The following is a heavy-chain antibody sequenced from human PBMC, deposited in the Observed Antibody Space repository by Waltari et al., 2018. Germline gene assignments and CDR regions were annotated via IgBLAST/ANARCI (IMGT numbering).Heavy chain of an antibody. CDR2: INPNSGAT. Sequence: QVQMVQSGAEVKKPGASVKVSCKASGSSFTAYYWHWVRQAPGHGLEWMGRINPNSGATTYAQMFQGRGTMTRDTSISTAYMGVTGLRSDDTAVYYCARVLSTVQLGIFAYWGQGTVVTVSS. CDR1: GSSFTAYY. V-gene: IGHV1-2*06. D-gene: IGHD7-27*01. CDR3: ARVLSTVQLGIFAY. J-gene: IGHJ4*02.